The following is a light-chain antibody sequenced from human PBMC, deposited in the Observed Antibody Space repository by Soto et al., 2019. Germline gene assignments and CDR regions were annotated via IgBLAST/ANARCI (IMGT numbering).Light chain of an antibody. CDR2: GAS. Sequence: EIVLTQSPGTLSLSPGERATLSCRASQSVSSSYLAGYQQKPGQAPRLLIYGASSRATGIPDRFSGSGSGTDFTLTISRLKPEDFSVYYCQQYGSSPTWTFGQGTKVEIK. V-gene: IGKV3-20*01. CDR1: QSVSSSY. J-gene: IGKJ1*01. CDR3: QQYGSSPTWT.